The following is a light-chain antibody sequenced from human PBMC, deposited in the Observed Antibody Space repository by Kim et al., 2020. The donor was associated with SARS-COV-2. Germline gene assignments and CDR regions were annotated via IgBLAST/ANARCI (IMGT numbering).Light chain of an antibody. CDR3: CSYAGSSTFVV. CDR2: EDS. V-gene: IGLV2-23*02. Sequence: ISCTGARSDVGRCNLAPWYHQHPGKAPKLMIYEDSTRRSGVSNRFSGCKSGNTASLTISGLQAEEEADYYCCSYAGSSTFVVFGGGTQLTV. CDR1: RSDVGRCNL. J-gene: IGLJ2*01.